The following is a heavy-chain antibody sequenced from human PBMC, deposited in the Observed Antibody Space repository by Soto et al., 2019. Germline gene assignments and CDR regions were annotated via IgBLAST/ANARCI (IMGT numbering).Heavy chain of an antibody. V-gene: IGHV3-23*01. D-gene: IGHD6-19*01. CDR3: SKGTARAVALDYGMDV. Sequence: PGGSLRLSCAAAGFPFRTHAMTWVRQTPAKELEWISTISGSGAATYYADSVKGRFTISRDNSKNTLYLQMNSLRAEDTAVYYCSKGTARAVALDYGMDVWGQGTTVTVSS. J-gene: IGHJ6*02. CDR1: GFPFRTHA. CDR2: ISGSGAAT.